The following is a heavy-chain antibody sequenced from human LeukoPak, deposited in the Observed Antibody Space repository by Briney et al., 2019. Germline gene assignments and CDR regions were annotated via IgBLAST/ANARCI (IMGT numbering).Heavy chain of an antibody. D-gene: IGHD6-19*01. CDR3: AGAIAVAGTSSLSFDY. J-gene: IGHJ4*02. CDR2: ISSSSSYI. V-gene: IGHV3-21*01. CDR1: GFTFSSYS. Sequence: PGGSLRLSCAASGFTFSSYSMNWVRQAPEKGLEWVSSISSSSSYIYYADSVKGRFTISRDNAKNSLYLQMNSLRAEDTAVYYCAGAIAVAGTSSLSFDYWGQGTLVTVSS.